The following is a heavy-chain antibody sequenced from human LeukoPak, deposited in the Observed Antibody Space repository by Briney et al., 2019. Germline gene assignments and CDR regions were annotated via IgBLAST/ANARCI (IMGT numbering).Heavy chain of an antibody. CDR2: ISGGGGST. CDR1: GFTFSSYA. V-gene: IGHV3-23*01. Sequence: GGSLRLSCAASGFTFSSYAMSWVRQAPGKGLEWVSTISGGGGSTYYADSVKGRFTISRDNSKNTLYLQTNSLRVEDTAVYYCAKDLPARPQYFQHWGQGTLVTVSS. CDR3: AKDLPARPQYFQH. D-gene: IGHD6-6*01. J-gene: IGHJ1*01.